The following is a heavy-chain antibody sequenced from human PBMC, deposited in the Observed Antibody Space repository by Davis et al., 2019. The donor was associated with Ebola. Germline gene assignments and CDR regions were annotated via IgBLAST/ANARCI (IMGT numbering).Heavy chain of an antibody. CDR3: ARREAASIDY. D-gene: IGHD6-25*01. CDR1: GFTLSNYE. Sequence: GESLKISCAASGFTLSNYEMNWVRQAPGKGLEWVAYIGRSGITILYADFVEGRFTISRDNAKNTLFLQLNSLRVEDTAIYYCARREAASIDYWGQGTLVTVSS. CDR2: IGRSGITI. J-gene: IGHJ4*02. V-gene: IGHV3-48*03.